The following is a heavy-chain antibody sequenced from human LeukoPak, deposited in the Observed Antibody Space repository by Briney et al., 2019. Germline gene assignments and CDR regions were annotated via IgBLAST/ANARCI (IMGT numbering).Heavy chain of an antibody. CDR2: IIPIFGTA. CDR1: GGTFSSYA. V-gene: IGHV1-69*13. J-gene: IGHJ4*02. D-gene: IGHD6-13*01. CDR3: ARSIAAAGDFDY. Sequence: SVKVSCKASGGTFSSYAISWVRQAPGQGLEWMGGIIPIFGTANYAQKFQGRVTITADESTSTAYMELSSLRSEDTAVYYCARSIAAAGDFDYWGQGTLVTVSS.